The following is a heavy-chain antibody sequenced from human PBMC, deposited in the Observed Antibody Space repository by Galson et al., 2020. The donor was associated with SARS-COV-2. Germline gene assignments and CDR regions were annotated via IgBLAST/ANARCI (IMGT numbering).Heavy chain of an antibody. CDR2: NNPRDDIT. CDR3: AREWGDTGSSGFDY. CDR1: GYAFTSYP. V-gene: IGHV1-46*01. Sequence: ASVKVSCKKSGYAFTSYPVHWVRQAPGQGLEWVGINNPRDDITAYAQRFQGRVTMTRDTFTSTVYMELSSLRPEDTAVYYCAREWGDTGSSGFDYWGRGTLVTVSS. D-gene: IGHD5-18*01. J-gene: IGHJ4*02.